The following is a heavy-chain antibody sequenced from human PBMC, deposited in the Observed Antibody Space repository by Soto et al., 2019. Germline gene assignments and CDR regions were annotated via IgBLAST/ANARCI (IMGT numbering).Heavy chain of an antibody. CDR1: GGSISSSSYY. J-gene: IGHJ3*02. CDR3: ARENFDYYDSSGYYESDAFDI. Sequence: QLQLQESGPGLVKPSETLSLTCTVSGGSISSSSYYWGWIRQPPGKGLEWIGSIYYSGSTNYNPSLKSRVTISVDTSKNQFSLKLSSVTAADTAVYYCARENFDYYDSSGYYESDAFDIWGQGTMVTVSS. CDR2: IYYSGST. V-gene: IGHV4-39*07. D-gene: IGHD3-22*01.